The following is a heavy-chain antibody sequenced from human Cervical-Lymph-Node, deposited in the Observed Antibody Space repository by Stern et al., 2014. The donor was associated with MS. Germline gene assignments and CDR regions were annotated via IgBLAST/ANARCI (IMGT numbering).Heavy chain of an antibody. CDR1: GFTFDDYD. V-gene: IGHV3-9*01. CDR3: AKDISIAARPLCFDS. D-gene: IGHD6-6*01. Sequence: EVQLVESGGDLVQPGRSLRLSCAASGFTFDDYDMHWVRPAPGKGLEWVSGISWNSCTIGSADSAKGLFTITRYSAKNSLFLQMDSLRPNDTALYYCAKDISIAARPLCFDSWGKVTLVTVSS. CDR2: ISWNSCTI. J-gene: IGHJ4*02.